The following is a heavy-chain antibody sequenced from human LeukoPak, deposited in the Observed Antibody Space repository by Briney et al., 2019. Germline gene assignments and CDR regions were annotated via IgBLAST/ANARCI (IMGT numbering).Heavy chain of an antibody. V-gene: IGHV3-23*01. CDR1: GFTFSSYA. Sequence: GGSLRLSCAVSGFTFSSYAMSWVRQAPGKGLEWVSAISGSGGSTYYADSVKGRFTISRDNSKNTLYLQMNSLRAEDTAVYYCAKFSLDILTGYYNLDAFDIWGQGTMVTVSS. CDR2: ISGSGGST. D-gene: IGHD3-9*01. J-gene: IGHJ3*02. CDR3: AKFSLDILTGYYNLDAFDI.